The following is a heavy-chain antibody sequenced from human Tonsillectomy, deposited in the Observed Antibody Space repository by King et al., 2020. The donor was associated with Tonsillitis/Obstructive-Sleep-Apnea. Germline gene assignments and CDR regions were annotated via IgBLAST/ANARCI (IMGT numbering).Heavy chain of an antibody. J-gene: IGHJ4*02. Sequence: VQLQESGPGLVKPSETLSLTCTVSGGSISSYYWSWIRQPPGKGLEWIGYICYSGSTNYNPSLKSRVTISVDTSKNQFSLKLSSVTAADTAVYYCARGYYYDSSGHWGQGTLVTVSS. V-gene: IGHV4-59*01. D-gene: IGHD3-22*01. CDR1: GGSISSYY. CDR3: ARGYYYDSSGH. CDR2: ICYSGST.